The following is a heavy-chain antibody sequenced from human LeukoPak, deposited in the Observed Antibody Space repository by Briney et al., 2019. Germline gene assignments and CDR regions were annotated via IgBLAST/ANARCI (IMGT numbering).Heavy chain of an antibody. CDR1: GFTFSSYA. D-gene: IGHD6-13*01. V-gene: IGHV3-23*01. Sequence: GGSLRLSCAASGFTFSSYAMSWVRQAPGKGLEWVSAISGSGGSTYYADSVKGRFTISRDNSKNTLYLQMNSLRAEDTAVYYCAREQLDGIAAAPPRPFDYWGQGTLVTVSS. CDR2: ISGSGGST. J-gene: IGHJ4*02. CDR3: AREQLDGIAAAPPRPFDY.